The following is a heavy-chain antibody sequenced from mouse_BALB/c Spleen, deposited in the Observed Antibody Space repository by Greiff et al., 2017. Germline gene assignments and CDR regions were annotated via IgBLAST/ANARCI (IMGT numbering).Heavy chain of an antibody. Sequence: EVQVVESGAELVKPGASVKLSCTASGFNIKDTYMHWVKQRPEQGLEWIGRIDPANGNTKYDPKFQGKATITADTSSNTAYLQLSSLTSEDTAVYYCARDGNYGFDYWGQGTTLTVSS. D-gene: IGHD2-1*01. V-gene: IGHV14-3*02. J-gene: IGHJ2*01. CDR3: ARDGNYGFDY. CDR1: GFNIKDTY. CDR2: IDPANGNT.